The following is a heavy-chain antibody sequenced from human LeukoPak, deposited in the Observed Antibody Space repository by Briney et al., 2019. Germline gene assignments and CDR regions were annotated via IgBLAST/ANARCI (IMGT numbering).Heavy chain of an antibody. Sequence: PSATLSLTCTVSGASITIGAESYHWGWIRQPPGKGLEWIGTIYYTGISYYNPSLESRVTSSLDTSKNQFSLTLNSVTAADTAVYYCVRADYNGGNPGSFDIWGRGTMVTVSS. V-gene: IGHV4-39*07. CDR3: VRADYNGGNPGSFDI. CDR1: GASITIGAESYH. J-gene: IGHJ3*02. CDR2: IYYTGIS. D-gene: IGHD2-8*01.